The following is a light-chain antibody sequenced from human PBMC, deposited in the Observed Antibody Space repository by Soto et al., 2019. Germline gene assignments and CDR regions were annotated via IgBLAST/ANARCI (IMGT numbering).Light chain of an antibody. CDR1: QSIRRY. J-gene: IGKJ5*01. V-gene: IGKV1-39*01. Sequence: DIQMTQSPSSLSASVGDRVTITCRASQSIRRYLNLYQQKPGRSSNLLIYVASSLQSEVPSRFSGSGSGTDFTLTITSPQPEDFATYYCQQSYGTPITFGQGTR. CDR3: QQSYGTPIT. CDR2: VAS.